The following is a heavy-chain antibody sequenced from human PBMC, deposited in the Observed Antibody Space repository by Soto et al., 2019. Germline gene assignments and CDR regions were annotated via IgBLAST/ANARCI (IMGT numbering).Heavy chain of an antibody. J-gene: IGHJ3*02. CDR2: ISAYNGNT. CDR3: ARVRPVRVSTYDSSGRIPPYAFDI. D-gene: IGHD3-22*01. CDR1: GYTFTSYG. Sequence: QVQLVQSGAEVKKPGASVKVSCKASGYTFTSYGISWVRQAPGQGLEWMGWISAYNGNTNYAQKLQGRVTMTTDTSTSTAYMELRSLRSDDTAVYYCARVRPVRVSTYDSSGRIPPYAFDIWGQGTMVTVSS. V-gene: IGHV1-18*04.